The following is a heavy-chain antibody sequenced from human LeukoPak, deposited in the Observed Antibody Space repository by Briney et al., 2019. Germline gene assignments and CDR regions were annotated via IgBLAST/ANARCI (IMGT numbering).Heavy chain of an antibody. CDR3: ARDLYDSSGLDY. Sequence: PGGSLRLSCAASGFTFSSYSMNWVRQAPGKGLDWVSSISSSSSYIYYADSVKGRFTISRDNAKNSLYLQMNSLRAEDTAVYYCARDLYDSSGLDYWGQGTLVTVSS. J-gene: IGHJ4*02. CDR1: GFTFSSYS. V-gene: IGHV3-21*01. CDR2: ISSSSSYI. D-gene: IGHD3-22*01.